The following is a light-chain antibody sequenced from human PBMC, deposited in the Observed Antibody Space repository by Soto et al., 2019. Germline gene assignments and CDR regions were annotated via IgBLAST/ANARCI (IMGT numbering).Light chain of an antibody. CDR2: AAS. V-gene: IGKV3-20*01. Sequence: PGDRATLSCRASQSVSSTYLAWYQQKPGQAPRPLISAASSRATGTPDRFSGSGSGTDFTLTISRLEPEDFAVYYCQQYGSSRWTFGQGTQVEIK. CDR3: QQYGSSRWT. CDR1: QSVSSTY. J-gene: IGKJ1*01.